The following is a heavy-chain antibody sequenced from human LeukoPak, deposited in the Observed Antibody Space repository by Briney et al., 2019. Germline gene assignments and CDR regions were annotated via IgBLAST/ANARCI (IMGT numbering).Heavy chain of an antibody. CDR2: IYYSGST. Sequence: SQTLSLTCAVSGGSISSGGYSWSWIRQPPGKGLEWIGYIYYSGSTYYNPSLKSRVTISVDTSKNQFSLKLSSVTAADTAVYFCARRRLYDSGRFDWGQGTLVTVSS. CDR1: GGSISSGGYS. CDR3: ARRRLYDSGRFD. J-gene: IGHJ4*02. D-gene: IGHD3-10*01. V-gene: IGHV4-30-4*07.